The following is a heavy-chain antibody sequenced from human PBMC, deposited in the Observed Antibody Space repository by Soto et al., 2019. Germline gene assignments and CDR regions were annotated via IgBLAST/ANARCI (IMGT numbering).Heavy chain of an antibody. D-gene: IGHD2-2*01. V-gene: IGHV4-59*01. J-gene: IGHJ4*02. CDR2: IYYSGST. CDR1: GGSISSYY. CDR3: ARHQSRYYFDY. Sequence: SETLSLTCTASGGSISSYYWSWIRQPPGKGLEWIGYIYYSGSTNYNPPLKSRVTISVDTSKNQFSLKLSSVTAADTAVYYCARHQSRYYFDYWGQGTLVTVSS.